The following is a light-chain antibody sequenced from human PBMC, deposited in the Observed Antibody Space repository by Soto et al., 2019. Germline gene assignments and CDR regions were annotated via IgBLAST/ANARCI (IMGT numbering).Light chain of an antibody. CDR1: QSLLYSNGYNY. Sequence: DIVLTQSPLSLPVTPGEPASITCRSSQSLLYSNGYNYLDWYLQKPGQSPQLLIYLGSNRASGVPDRLSGSGSGTYFTLKISRVEAEDHGDYYCMQPLLTPWTLGQGTKVEIK. CDR3: MQPLLTPWT. J-gene: IGKJ1*01. V-gene: IGKV2-28*01. CDR2: LGS.